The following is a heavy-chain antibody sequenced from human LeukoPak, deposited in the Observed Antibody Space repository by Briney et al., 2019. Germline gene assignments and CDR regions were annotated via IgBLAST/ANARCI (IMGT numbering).Heavy chain of an antibody. CDR3: ARQRGYCSGGSCYGMFDY. CDR1: GGSIGSSNYY. J-gene: IGHJ4*02. CDR2: IYYSGSI. Sequence: SETLSLTCTVSGGSIGSSNYYWGWIRQPPGKGLEWIGSIYYSGSIYYNQSLKSRVTISVDTSKNQFSLKLTSVTAADTAVYYCARQRGYCSGGSCYGMFDYWGQGTLVTVSS. V-gene: IGHV4-39*01. D-gene: IGHD2-15*01.